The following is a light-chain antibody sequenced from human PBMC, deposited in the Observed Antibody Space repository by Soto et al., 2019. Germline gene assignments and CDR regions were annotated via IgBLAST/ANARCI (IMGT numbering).Light chain of an antibody. CDR1: QSISSW. CDR2: KAS. V-gene: IGKV1-5*03. Sequence: DIPMTQSPSTLSASVGDRVTITCRASQSISSWLAWYQQKPGKAPKLLIYKASSLESGVPSRFSGSGSGTEFTLTISSLQPDDFATYYCQQYNSYPGTLGQRTKVEIK. J-gene: IGKJ1*01. CDR3: QQYNSYPGT.